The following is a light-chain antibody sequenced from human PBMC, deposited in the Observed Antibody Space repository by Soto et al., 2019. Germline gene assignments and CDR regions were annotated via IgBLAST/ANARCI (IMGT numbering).Light chain of an antibody. Sequence: EIVMTQSPATLSVSPGERATLSCRASQSVSSNLAWYQQKPGHAPRLLIYGASTRATGIPARFSGSGSGTEFTLTISSLQSEDFAVYYCQQRSNWPSLTFGGGTKVEIK. CDR2: GAS. V-gene: IGKV3-15*01. J-gene: IGKJ4*01. CDR1: QSVSSN. CDR3: QQRSNWPSLT.